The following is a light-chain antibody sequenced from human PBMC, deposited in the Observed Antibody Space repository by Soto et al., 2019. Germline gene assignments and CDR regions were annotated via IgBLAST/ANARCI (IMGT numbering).Light chain of an antibody. V-gene: IGLV2-18*02. Sequence: QSALTQPPSVSGSPGQSVTISCTGTSSDVGSYNRVSWYQQPPGTAPKLMISEVSNRPSGVPDRFSGPKSGNTASLTISGLQAEDEADYYCSSYTSSSTYVFGTGTKVTVL. CDR1: SSDVGSYNR. CDR3: SSYTSSSTYV. J-gene: IGLJ1*01. CDR2: EVS.